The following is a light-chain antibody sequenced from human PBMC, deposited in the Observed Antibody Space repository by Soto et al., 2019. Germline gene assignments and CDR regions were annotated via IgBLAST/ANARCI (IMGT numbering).Light chain of an antibody. J-gene: IGKJ1*01. V-gene: IGKV3-20*01. Sequence: EIVLTQSPGTLSLSPGERATLSCRASQSVSSSYLAWYQQKPGQAPRLLIYGASSTATGIPDTFSGSVSGTGFTLTISRLEPEDFAVYYCQQYGSSPPWTFGQGTKVEI. CDR1: QSVSSSY. CDR3: QQYGSSPPWT. CDR2: GAS.